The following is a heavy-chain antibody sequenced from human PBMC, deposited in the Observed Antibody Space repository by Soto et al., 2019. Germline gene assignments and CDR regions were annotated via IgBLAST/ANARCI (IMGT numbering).Heavy chain of an antibody. CDR3: ARGRYTSSCFYFDF. J-gene: IGHJ4*02. Sequence: GGSLRLSCAASGFTFSYYAMSWVRQAPGKGLEWASAVSEDGDSKYNAGSVKGRFTISRDNSKNTLSLQMNSLRAEDTAMYYCARGRYTSSCFYFDFWGQGTPVTVSS. CDR1: GFTFSYYA. V-gene: IGHV3-23*01. D-gene: IGHD6-13*01. CDR2: VSEDGDSK.